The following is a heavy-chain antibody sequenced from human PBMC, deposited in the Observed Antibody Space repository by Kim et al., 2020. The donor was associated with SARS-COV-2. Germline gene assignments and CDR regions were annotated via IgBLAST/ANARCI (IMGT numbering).Heavy chain of an antibody. CDR3: ASSYDSSGYYPVYYYYYGMDV. Sequence: GGSLRLSCAASGFTVSSNYMSWVRQAPGKGLEWVSVIYSGGSTYYADSVKGRFTISRDNSKNTLYLQMNSLRAEDTAVYYCASSYDSSGYYPVYYYYYGMDVWGQGPTVTVSS. D-gene: IGHD3-22*01. CDR2: IYSGGST. V-gene: IGHV3-53*01. CDR1: GFTVSSNY. J-gene: IGHJ6*02.